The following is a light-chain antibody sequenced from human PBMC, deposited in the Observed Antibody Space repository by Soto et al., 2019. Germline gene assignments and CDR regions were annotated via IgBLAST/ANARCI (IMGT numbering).Light chain of an antibody. V-gene: IGKV1-12*01. CDR2: AAF. Sequence: DIQMTQSPSSVSASVGDRVTISCRASEDINSRLAWYQQKPGNAPKLLIYAAFILQSGVPSRFSGYGSGTDFTLSISSLQPEDFATYYCQQLNSYPPTFGQGTRLENK. CDR3: QQLNSYPPT. J-gene: IGKJ5*01. CDR1: EDINSR.